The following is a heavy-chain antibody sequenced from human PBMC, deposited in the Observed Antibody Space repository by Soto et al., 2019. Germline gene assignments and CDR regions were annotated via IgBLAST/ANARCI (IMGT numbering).Heavy chain of an antibody. CDR2: IIPIFGTA. J-gene: IGHJ6*02. Sequence: QVQLVQSGVEVKKPGSSVKISCKASGGTFSSYAISWVRQAPGQGLEWMGGIIPIFGTANYAQKFQGRVTITADKSTSTAYMELSSLRSEDTAVYYCARGIAAARYYYYGMDVWGQGTTVTVSS. CDR1: GGTFSSYA. D-gene: IGHD6-13*01. CDR3: ARGIAAARYYYYGMDV. V-gene: IGHV1-69*06.